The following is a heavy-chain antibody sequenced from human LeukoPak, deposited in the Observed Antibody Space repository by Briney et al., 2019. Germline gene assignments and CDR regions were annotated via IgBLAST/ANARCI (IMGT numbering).Heavy chain of an antibody. CDR3: ARDYVTGYSSSWIMGYYYYYGMDV. J-gene: IGHJ6*02. D-gene: IGHD6-13*01. CDR1: GYTFTSYG. Sequence: HEASVKVSCKASGYTFTSYGISWVRQAPGQGLEWMGWISAYNGNTNYAQKLQGRVTMTTDTSTSTAYMELRSLRSDDTAVYYCARDYVTGYSSSWIMGYYYYYGMDVWGQGTTVTVSS. CDR2: ISAYNGNT. V-gene: IGHV1-18*01.